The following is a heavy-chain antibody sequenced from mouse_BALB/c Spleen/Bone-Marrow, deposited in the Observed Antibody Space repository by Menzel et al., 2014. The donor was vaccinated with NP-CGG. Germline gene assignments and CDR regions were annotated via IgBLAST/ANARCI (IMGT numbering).Heavy chain of an antibody. CDR1: GFSLTTYG. CDR2: IWRGGNT. V-gene: IGHV2-5*01. Sequence: VQLVESGPGLVQPSQSLSITCTVSGFSLTTYGVNWIRQSPGKGLEWLGVIWRGGNTDYNATFMSRPTITKDNSKSQVFFKMNSLQADDTAIYYCAKNGYDGGAWFAYWGQGTLVTVSA. J-gene: IGHJ3*01. D-gene: IGHD2-2*01. CDR3: AKNGYDGGAWFAY.